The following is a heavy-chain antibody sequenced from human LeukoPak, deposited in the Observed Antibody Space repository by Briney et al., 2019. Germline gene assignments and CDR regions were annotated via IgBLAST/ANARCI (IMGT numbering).Heavy chain of an antibody. CDR3: ARNPPDRYSSSWNYMDV. J-gene: IGHJ6*03. D-gene: IGHD6-13*01. CDR1: GFTFSDCY. V-gene: IGHV3-11*01. CDR2: ISSSGNTI. Sequence: GGSLRLSCVASGFTFSDCYMNWIRQAPGKGLGWVSYISSSGNTINYADSVKGRSTISRDNAKNSLYLQMNSLRAEDTAVYYCARNPPDRYSSSWNYMDVWGKGTTVTVSS.